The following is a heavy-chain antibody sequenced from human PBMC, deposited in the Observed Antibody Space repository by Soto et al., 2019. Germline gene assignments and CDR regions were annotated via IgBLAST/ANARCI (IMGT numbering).Heavy chain of an antibody. CDR2: IIPIFGTP. D-gene: IGHD3-9*01. Sequence: GASVKVSCKASGGTFNNYVINWVRQAPGQGLEWMAGIIPIFGTPNYAQKFQGRVTITADKSTSTAYMELNSLRSEDTAVYYCAGRFDGTNRLTHFDYWGQGTLVTVSS. V-gene: IGHV1-69*06. CDR3: AGRFDGTNRLTHFDY. J-gene: IGHJ4*02. CDR1: GGTFNNYV.